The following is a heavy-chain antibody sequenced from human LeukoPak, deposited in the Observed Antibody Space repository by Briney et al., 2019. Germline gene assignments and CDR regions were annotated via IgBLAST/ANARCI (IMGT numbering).Heavy chain of an antibody. Sequence: SETLSLTCTVSGGSISSYYWSWIRQPPGRDWSGLGVSIPVGALKSRVTMSVDTSKNQFSLKLSSVTAADTAVYYCARVSVVRGAPDYYFDYWGQGTLVTVSS. D-gene: IGHD3-10*01. CDR3: ARVSVVRGAPDYYFDY. CDR2: SIPVGA. V-gene: IGHV4-4*07. CDR1: GGSISSYY. J-gene: IGHJ4*02.